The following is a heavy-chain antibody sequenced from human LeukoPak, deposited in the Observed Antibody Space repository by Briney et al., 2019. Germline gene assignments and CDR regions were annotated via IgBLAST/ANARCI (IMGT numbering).Heavy chain of an antibody. CDR1: GYTFTSYY. Sequence: ASVKVSCKASGYTFTSYYMHWVRQAPGQGLEWMGIINPSGGSTSYAQKFQGRVTMTRDMSTSTVYMELSSLRSEDTAVYYCARDRVQGIAATNWFDPWGQGTLVTVSS. CDR3: ARDRVQGIAATNWFDP. D-gene: IGHD6-13*01. J-gene: IGHJ5*02. V-gene: IGHV1-46*01. CDR2: INPSGGST.